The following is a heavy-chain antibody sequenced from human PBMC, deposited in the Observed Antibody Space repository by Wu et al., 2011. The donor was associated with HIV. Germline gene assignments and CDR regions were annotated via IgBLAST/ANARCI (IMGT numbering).Heavy chain of an antibody. CDR3: ARAVLVGATTLLNYFDP. CDR2: IIPMSGSG. V-gene: IGHV1-69*05. CDR1: GGSFSNYA. Sequence: QVQLVQSGAEVRKPGSSVRVSCKVIGGSFSNYAINWVRQSPGQEFEYIGRIIPMSGSGDPAQKFQGRVTITTHESTTTAYMQLSSLRSEDTAVYYCARAVLVGATTLLNYFDPWGQGTLVTVSS. J-gene: IGHJ5*02. D-gene: IGHD1-26*01.